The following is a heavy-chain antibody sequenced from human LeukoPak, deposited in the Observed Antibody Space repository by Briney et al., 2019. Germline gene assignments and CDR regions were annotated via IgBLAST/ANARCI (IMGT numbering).Heavy chain of an antibody. CDR3: ARGEDMYSGSYADIGY. D-gene: IGHD1-26*01. CDR1: GFTFSSYW. Sequence: GGSLRLSCAASGFTFSSYWMSWVRQAPGKGLEWVSYISSSGSTIYYADSVKGRFTISRDNAKNSLYLQMNSLRAEDTAVYYCARGEDMYSGSYADIGYWGQGTLVTVSS. CDR2: ISSSGSTI. J-gene: IGHJ4*02. V-gene: IGHV3-48*04.